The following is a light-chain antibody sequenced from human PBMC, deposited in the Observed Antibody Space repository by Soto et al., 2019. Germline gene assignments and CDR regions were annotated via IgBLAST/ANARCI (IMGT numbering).Light chain of an antibody. CDR1: QSVSTN. Sequence: EIVMTQSTATLSVSPGERATLSCRASQSVSTNLAWYQQKPGQAPRLLMYGASTRATGIPARFSGSGSGTECTLTISSLQSEDFAVYYCQQYHNWPPYTFGQGTKLEIK. CDR2: GAS. V-gene: IGKV3-15*01. CDR3: QQYHNWPPYT. J-gene: IGKJ2*01.